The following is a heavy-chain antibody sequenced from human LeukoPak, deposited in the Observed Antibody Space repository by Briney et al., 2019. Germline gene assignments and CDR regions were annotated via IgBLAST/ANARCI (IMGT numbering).Heavy chain of an antibody. Sequence: GGSLRLSCAASAFTVSSNYMSLVRQAPGKGLEWVSVIYSGGSTYYADSVKSRFTISRDNSKNTLYLQMNSLRAEDTAVYYCARSPAVADLWWFDPWGQGTLVTVSS. CDR2: IYSGGST. J-gene: IGHJ5*02. D-gene: IGHD6-19*01. CDR1: AFTVSSNY. CDR3: ARSPAVADLWWFDP. V-gene: IGHV3-66*01.